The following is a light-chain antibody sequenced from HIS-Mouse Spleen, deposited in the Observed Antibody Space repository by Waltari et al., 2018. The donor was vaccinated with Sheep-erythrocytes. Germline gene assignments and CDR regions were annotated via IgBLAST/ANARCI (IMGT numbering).Light chain of an antibody. CDR1: SGHSSYA. CDR2: LNSDGSH. V-gene: IGLV4-69*01. Sequence: QLVLTQSPSASASLGASVKLTRTLSSGHSSYAIAWHPQQPEKGPRYLMKLNSDGSHSKGDGIPDRFSGSSSGAERYLTISSLQSEDEADYYCQTWGTGIVVFGGGTKLTVL. J-gene: IGLJ2*01. CDR3: QTWGTGIVV.